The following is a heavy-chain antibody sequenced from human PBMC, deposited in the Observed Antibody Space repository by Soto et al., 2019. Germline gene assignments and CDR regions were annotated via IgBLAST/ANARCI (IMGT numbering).Heavy chain of an antibody. J-gene: IGHJ4*02. CDR1: GYSFTKNY. V-gene: IGHV1-2*02. Sequence: QVQLVQSGAEVKKPGASVKVSCQASGYSFTKNYINWMRQAPGQGLEWMGWINTNTGEIKYAQKYQSRVTMTRDTSISTAYMALSRLTFDDTAVYFCARGQKQRWSHYYFDYWGQGTLVTVSS. D-gene: IGHD6-13*01. CDR2: INTNTGEI. CDR3: ARGQKQRWSHYYFDY.